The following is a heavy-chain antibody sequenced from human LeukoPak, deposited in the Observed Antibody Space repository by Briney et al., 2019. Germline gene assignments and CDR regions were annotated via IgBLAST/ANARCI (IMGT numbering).Heavy chain of an antibody. J-gene: IGHJ4*02. CDR2: IYTGGST. V-gene: IGHV4-4*07. D-gene: IGHD2-2*02. CDR1: GGSISTYY. Sequence: SETLSLTCTVSGGSISTYYWTWIRQPAGKGLEWIGRIYTGGSTNYNPSLKSRVTMSIDTSKSQFSLKFTSVTAADTAVYYCAGIMVVPAAISHFDYWGQGILVTVSS. CDR3: AGIMVVPAAISHFDY.